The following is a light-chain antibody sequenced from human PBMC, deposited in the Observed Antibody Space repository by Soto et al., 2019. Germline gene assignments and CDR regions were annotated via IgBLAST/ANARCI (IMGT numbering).Light chain of an antibody. J-gene: IGLJ1*01. CDR1: SSDVGGYNY. Sequence: QSVLTQPASVSGSPLQSIAISCTGTSSDVGGYNYVSWYQQHPGKAPKLMIYDVTTRPSGVSNRFSGSKSGNTAALTISGLQAEDEADYYCSSYTRETTGVFGTGTKVTVL. CDR3: SSYTRETTGV. CDR2: DVT. V-gene: IGLV2-14*03.